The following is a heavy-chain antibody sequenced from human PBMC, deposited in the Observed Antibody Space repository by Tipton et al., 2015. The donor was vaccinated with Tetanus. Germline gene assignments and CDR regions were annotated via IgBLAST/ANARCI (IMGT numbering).Heavy chain of an antibody. CDR3: ARDPDGYGCFDS. V-gene: IGHV3-33*01. CDR2: IWYDGSNK. D-gene: IGHD3-10*01. J-gene: IGHJ4*02. Sequence: QVQLVQSGGGVVQPGRSLRLSCAASGFTFSSYGMHWVRQAPGKGLEWVAVIWYDGSNKYYADSVKGRFTISKDNSKNTLYLQMNSLRAEDPAVYYCARDPDGYGCFDSWGQGTLVTVSS. CDR1: GFTFSSYG.